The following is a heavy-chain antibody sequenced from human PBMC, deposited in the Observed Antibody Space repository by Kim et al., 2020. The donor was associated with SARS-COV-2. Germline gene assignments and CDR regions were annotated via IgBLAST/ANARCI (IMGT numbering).Heavy chain of an antibody. D-gene: IGHD5-18*01. J-gene: IGHJ4*02. CDR3: ARIDSAMVTL. CDR1: GGSIGSRSHY. V-gene: IGHV4-39*01. Sequence: SETLSLTCTVSGGSIGSRSHYWGWIRQPPGKGLEWIGSIYYSGSTYYNPSLNSRVTISVDTSKNQFSLKLNSVTAADTAVYHCARIDSAMVTLWGQGTLVTVSS. CDR2: IYYSGST.